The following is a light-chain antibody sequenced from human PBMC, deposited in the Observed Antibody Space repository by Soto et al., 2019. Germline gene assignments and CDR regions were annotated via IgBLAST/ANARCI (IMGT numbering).Light chain of an antibody. J-gene: IGLJ1*01. V-gene: IGLV2-14*01. Sequence: LTQPASVSGSPGQSITISCTGSSSDIGAYDYVSWYQQRPVKAPKLMIFDVTNRPSGVSDRLSGSKSGNTASLTISGLQTEDEADYYCSSYTSSSTPYVFGTGTKLTVL. CDR1: SSDIGAYDY. CDR2: DVT. CDR3: SSYTSSSTPYV.